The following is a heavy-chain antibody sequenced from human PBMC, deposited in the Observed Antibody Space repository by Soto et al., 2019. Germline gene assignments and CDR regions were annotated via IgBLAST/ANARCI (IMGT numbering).Heavy chain of an antibody. Sequence: PGESVKISCKASGYSFTTYCIGWVLQMPGKGLEWMGIIYPGDSDTRYSPSFQGQVTISADKSISTAYLQWSSLKASDSAMFYCARKDIAGNSVDFWGQGTLVTVS. CDR1: GYSFTTYC. V-gene: IGHV5-51*01. CDR3: ARKDIAGNSVDF. J-gene: IGHJ4*02. CDR2: IYPGDSDT. D-gene: IGHD6-13*01.